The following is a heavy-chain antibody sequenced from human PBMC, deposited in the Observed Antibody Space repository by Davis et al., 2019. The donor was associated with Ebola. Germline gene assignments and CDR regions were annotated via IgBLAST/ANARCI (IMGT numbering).Heavy chain of an antibody. D-gene: IGHD4-17*01. CDR2: INHSGST. CDR3: ARASTPTVTTLDY. J-gene: IGHJ4*02. CDR1: GGSFSGYY. Sequence: MPSETLSLTCAVYGGSFSGYYWSWIRQPPGKGLEWIGEINHSGSTNYNPSLKSRLTISVDKSKNQFSLMLSSVTAADTAVYYCARASTPTVTTLDYWGQGTLVTVSS. V-gene: IGHV4-34*01.